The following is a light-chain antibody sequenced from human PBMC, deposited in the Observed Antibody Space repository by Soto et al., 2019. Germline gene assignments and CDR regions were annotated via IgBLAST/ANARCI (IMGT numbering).Light chain of an antibody. CDR2: DAS. Sequence: EIVLTQSPAILSMSPGERATLSCRASQSVSSYFAWYQQKPGQAPRLLIYDASNRATGVPARFSGSGSGTEVTLPISSLEPEDFAVYYCQQRRYWPVTFGQGTKVESK. J-gene: IGKJ1*01. V-gene: IGKV3-11*01. CDR3: QQRRYWPVT. CDR1: QSVSSY.